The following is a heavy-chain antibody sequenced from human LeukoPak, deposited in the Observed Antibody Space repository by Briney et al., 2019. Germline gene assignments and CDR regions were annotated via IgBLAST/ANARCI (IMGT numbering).Heavy chain of an antibody. J-gene: IGHJ5*02. D-gene: IGHD1-26*01. CDR3: ARGGAGDSWSVP. V-gene: IGHV4-59*01. CDR2: IYYSGST. CDR1: GGSISSYY. Sequence: SESLSLSCTVSGGSISSYYWSWIRQPPGKGLEWIGNIYYSGSTNNISTLKSPAPITADTSKNHFSWKVSSVTAGATTVFYCARGGAGDSWSVPWGQGALVTVSS.